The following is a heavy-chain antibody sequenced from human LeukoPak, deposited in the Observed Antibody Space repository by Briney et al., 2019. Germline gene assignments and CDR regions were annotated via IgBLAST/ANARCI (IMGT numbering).Heavy chain of an antibody. CDR1: GFTFGDYA. D-gene: IGHD1-26*01. V-gene: IGHV3-49*04. CDR3: TREGLGWWELYAFDI. Sequence: GGSLRLSCTASGFTFGDYAMSWVRQAPGKGLEWVGFIRSKAYGGTTEYAASVKGRFTISRDDSKSIAYLQMNSLKTEDTAVYYCTREGLGWWELYAFDIWGQGTMVTVSS. J-gene: IGHJ3*02. CDR2: IRSKAYGGTT.